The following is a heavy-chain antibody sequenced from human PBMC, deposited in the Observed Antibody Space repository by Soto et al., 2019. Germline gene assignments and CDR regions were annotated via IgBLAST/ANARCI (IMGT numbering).Heavy chain of an antibody. CDR1: GFTFSSYS. V-gene: IGHV3-48*01. CDR2: ISSGSVTI. J-gene: IGHJ4*02. CDR3: ARDDTVTTSFHY. D-gene: IGHD4-17*01. Sequence: EVQLVESGGGLVQPGGSLRLSCAASGFTFSSYSMNWVRQAPGKGLEWVSYISSGSVTIYYADSVKGRFTISRDNAKNSLYLQMNSLRAEDTAVYYCARDDTVTTSFHYWGQGTLVTVSS.